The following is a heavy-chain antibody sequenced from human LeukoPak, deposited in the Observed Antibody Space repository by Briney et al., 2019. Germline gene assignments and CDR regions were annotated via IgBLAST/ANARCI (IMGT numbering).Heavy chain of an antibody. Sequence: ASVKVSCKASGGTFSSYAISWVRQAPGQGLEWMGGIIPIFGTANYAQKFQGRVTITADESTSTAYMELSSLRSEDTAVYYCARDKVEGIAARFSWFDPWGQGTLVTVSS. D-gene: IGHD6-6*01. V-gene: IGHV1-69*13. CDR2: IIPIFGTA. J-gene: IGHJ5*02. CDR3: ARDKVEGIAARFSWFDP. CDR1: GGTFSSYA.